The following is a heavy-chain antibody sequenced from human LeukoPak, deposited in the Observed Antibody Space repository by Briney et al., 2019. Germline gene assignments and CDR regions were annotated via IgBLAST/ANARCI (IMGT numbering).Heavy chain of an antibody. Sequence: PSETLSLTCAVYGGSFSGYYWSWIRQPPGKGLEWIGEINHSGSTNYNPSLKSRVTISVDTSKNQFSLKLSSVTAADTAVYYCARGLGYRSGGSCSNFDYWGQGTLVTVSS. J-gene: IGHJ4*02. V-gene: IGHV4-34*01. CDR2: INHSGST. CDR1: GGSFSGYY. CDR3: ARGLGYRSGGSCSNFDY. D-gene: IGHD2-15*01.